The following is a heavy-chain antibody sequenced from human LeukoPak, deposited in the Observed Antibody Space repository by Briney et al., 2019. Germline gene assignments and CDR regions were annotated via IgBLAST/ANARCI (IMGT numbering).Heavy chain of an antibody. J-gene: IGHJ4*02. V-gene: IGHV3-48*04. Sequence: GGSLRLSCAASGFTFSTYHMNWVRQAPGKGLEWVSYFSSSTRTIYYTDSVKGRFTISRDNAKNSLYLQMNSLRAEDTAVYYCARVGQRWTMVRGVISPSFVDYWGQGTLVTVSS. CDR1: GFTFSTYH. CDR3: ARVGQRWTMVRGVISPSFVDY. D-gene: IGHD3-10*01. CDR2: FSSSTRTI.